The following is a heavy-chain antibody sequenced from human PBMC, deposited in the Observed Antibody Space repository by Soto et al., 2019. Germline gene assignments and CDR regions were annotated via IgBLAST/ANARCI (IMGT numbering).Heavy chain of an antibody. D-gene: IGHD3-16*01. J-gene: IGHJ4*02. CDR3: AREWPSTFSGAAPYDY. CDR2: FIPILGIA. Sequence: GASVKVSCKASGGTFSSYTISWVRQAPGQGFEWLGRFIPILGIANYAQKFQGRVTITADKSTSTAYMELSSLRSEDTAVYYCAREWPSTFSGAAPYDYWGQGTLVTVSS. CDR1: GGTFSSYT. V-gene: IGHV1-69*04.